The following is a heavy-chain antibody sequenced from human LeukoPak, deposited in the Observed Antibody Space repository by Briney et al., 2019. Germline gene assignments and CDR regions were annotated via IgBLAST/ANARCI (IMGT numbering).Heavy chain of an antibody. V-gene: IGHV3-23*01. CDR1: GFTFSSYA. CDR2: ISGSGGST. D-gene: IGHD6-6*01. J-gene: IGHJ4*02. CDR3: AKDWDSSWEPFLFDY. Sequence: PGGSLRLSCAASGFTFSSYAMSWVRQAPGKGLEWVSAISGSGGSTYYADSVKGRFTISRDNSKNTLYLQMNSLRAEDTAVYYRAKDWDSSWEPFLFDYWGQGTLVTVSS.